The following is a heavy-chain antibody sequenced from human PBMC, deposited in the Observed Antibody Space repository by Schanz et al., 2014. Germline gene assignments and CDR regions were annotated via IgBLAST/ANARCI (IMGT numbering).Heavy chain of an antibody. CDR1: GGTFTSYA. D-gene: IGHD6-19*01. CDR3: TTETIAMAGTFSI. CDR2: INTKTGNP. Sequence: QVQLVQSGAEVRKPGSSVRVSCKASGGTFTSYAFSWVRQAPGQGLEWMGRINTKTGNPTYAQGFTGRFVFSLDTSVSTTHLQISSLKAEDTAAYYCTTETIAMAGTFSIWGQGTLVTVSS. V-gene: IGHV7-4-1*02. J-gene: IGHJ4*02.